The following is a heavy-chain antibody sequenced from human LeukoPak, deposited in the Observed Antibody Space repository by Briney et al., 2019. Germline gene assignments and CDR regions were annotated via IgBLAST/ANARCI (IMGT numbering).Heavy chain of an antibody. J-gene: IGHJ4*02. CDR3: ARRAGEYSHPYDY. Sequence: GGSLRLSCTVSGFIVSINSMSWVRQAPGKGLEWVSFINSGGNTHYSDSVKGRFTISRDNSKNTLYLHMNSLRAEDTAVYYCARRAGEYSHPYDYWGQGTLVTVSS. CDR2: INSGGNT. V-gene: IGHV3-53*01. D-gene: IGHD4-17*01. CDR1: GFIVSINS.